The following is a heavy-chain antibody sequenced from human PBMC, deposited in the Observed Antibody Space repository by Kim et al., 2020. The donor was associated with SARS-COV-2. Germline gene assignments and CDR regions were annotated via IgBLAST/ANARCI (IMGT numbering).Heavy chain of an antibody. CDR3: ARGPGYSSSWYGARNWFDP. Sequence: SETLSLTCAAYGGSFSGYYWSWIRQPPGKGLEWIGEINHSGSTNYNPSLKSRVTISVDTSKNQFSLKLSSVTAADTAAYYCARGPGYSSSWYGARNWFDP. CDR1: GGSFSGYY. V-gene: IGHV4-34*01. D-gene: IGHD6-13*01. J-gene: IGHJ5*02. CDR2: INHSGST.